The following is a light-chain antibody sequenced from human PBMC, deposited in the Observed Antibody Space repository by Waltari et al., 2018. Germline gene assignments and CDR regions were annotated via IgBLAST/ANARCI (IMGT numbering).Light chain of an antibody. CDR1: QSVSSDQ. Sequence: MVLPQSPGTLSLSQGERPTLSCRASQSVSSDQLAWYQQKPGQAPRLLIYAASSRAIGIPDRFSGGGSGTDFTLTISRLEPEDFAVYYCQQYGGSPLYTFGQGTKLDIK. CDR2: AAS. J-gene: IGKJ2*01. V-gene: IGKV3-20*01. CDR3: QQYGGSPLYT.